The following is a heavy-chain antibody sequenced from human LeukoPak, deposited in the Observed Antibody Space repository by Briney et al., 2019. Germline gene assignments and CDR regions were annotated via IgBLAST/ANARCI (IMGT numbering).Heavy chain of an antibody. Sequence: GGSLRLSCAASGFTFSSYGMSWVRQAPGKGLEWVSYISSSGSTIYYADSVKGRFTISRDNAKNSLYLQMNSLRAEDTAVYYCAREPFPTTVVTPFFDYWGQGTLVTVSS. CDR2: ISSSGSTI. D-gene: IGHD4-23*01. CDR1: GFTFSSYG. J-gene: IGHJ4*02. V-gene: IGHV3-48*04. CDR3: AREPFPTTVVTPFFDY.